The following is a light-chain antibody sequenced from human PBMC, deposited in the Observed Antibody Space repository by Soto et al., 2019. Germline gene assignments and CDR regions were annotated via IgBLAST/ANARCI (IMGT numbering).Light chain of an antibody. CDR3: QQRNSYPIT. CDR1: QGISSY. CDR2: TAS. V-gene: IGKV1-9*01. Sequence: DIQVTQSPSFRSASVGDRVTITCRASQGISSYLAWYQQKPGKAPNLLIHTASTLQSGVPSRFSGSGSGTEFTLTISSLQPEDFATYYCQQRNSYPITFGQGTRLEIK. J-gene: IGKJ5*01.